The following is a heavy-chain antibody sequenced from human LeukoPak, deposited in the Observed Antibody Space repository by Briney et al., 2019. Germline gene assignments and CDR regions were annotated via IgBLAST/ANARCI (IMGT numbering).Heavy chain of an antibody. J-gene: IGHJ4*02. Sequence: GGSLRLSCAAAGFTFSSYAMSWVRQAPGKGLEWVSTLSGSGGNTYYADSVKGRVTISRDNSKNTLYLQMNSLRAEDTAVYHCAKGSYYYDSADYFDYWGQGTLVTVSS. CDR3: AKGSYYYDSADYFDY. V-gene: IGHV3-23*01. CDR2: LSGSGGNT. CDR1: GFTFSSYA. D-gene: IGHD3-22*01.